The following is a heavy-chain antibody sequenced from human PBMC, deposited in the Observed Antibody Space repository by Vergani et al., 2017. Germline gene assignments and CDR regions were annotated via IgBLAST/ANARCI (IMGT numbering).Heavy chain of an antibody. CDR2: VSGSSATP. V-gene: IGHV3-23*01. J-gene: IGHJ6*02. CDR3: AREVGGYNVNLYHYYAMDV. CDR1: GFSFPGYA. D-gene: IGHD5-24*01. Sequence: EVQLLESGGGLVQPGGSLRLSCEASGFSFPGYAMSWVRQAPGKGLEWVSSVSGSSATPYYADSVKGRFIISRDNSKNTLHLQMNSLRADDTAVYYCAREVGGYNVNLYHYYAMDVWGQGTTVTVSS.